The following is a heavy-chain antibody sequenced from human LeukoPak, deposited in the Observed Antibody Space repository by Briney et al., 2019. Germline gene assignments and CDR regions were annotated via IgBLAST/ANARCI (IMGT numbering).Heavy chain of an antibody. CDR1: GYTFTGYY. Sequence: GASVKVSCKASGYTFTGYYMHWVRQAPGQGLEWMGWINPNSGGTNYAQKFQGRVTMTRDTSISTAYMELSRLRSDDTAVYYCAREWLGWGQQPTFDPWGQGTLVTVSS. J-gene: IGHJ5*02. D-gene: IGHD6-13*01. CDR2: INPNSGGT. V-gene: IGHV1-2*02. CDR3: AREWLGWGQQPTFDP.